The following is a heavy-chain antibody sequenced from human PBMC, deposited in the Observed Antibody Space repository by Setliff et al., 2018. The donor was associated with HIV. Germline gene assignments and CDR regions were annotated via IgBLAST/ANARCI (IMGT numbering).Heavy chain of an antibody. Sequence: GGSLRLSCAASGFTFSNYWMDGVRQAPGKGLEWVATIKQDGSEIYYMDSVKGRFTISRDNARTSLYLEMSSLRDEDTAVYLCANLWELGAWGQGTLVTVSS. V-gene: IGHV3-7*03. CDR2: IKQDGSEI. D-gene: IGHD3-16*01. J-gene: IGHJ5*02. CDR3: ANLWELGA. CDR1: GFTFSNYW.